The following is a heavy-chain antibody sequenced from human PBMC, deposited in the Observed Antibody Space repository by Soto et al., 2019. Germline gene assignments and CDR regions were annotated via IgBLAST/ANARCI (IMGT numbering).Heavy chain of an antibody. J-gene: IGHJ6*02. Sequence: EVQLVESGGGLVKPGGSLRLSYAASGFTFSTYSMNWVRQAPGKGLEWVSCISSSSSYIYYADSVKGRFTISRDNAKNSLYLQMNSLRAEDTAVYYCARDLYTLYSYGDYYYYGMDVWGQGTTVTVSS. V-gene: IGHV3-21*01. D-gene: IGHD5-18*01. CDR1: GFTFSTYS. CDR2: ISSSSSYI. CDR3: ARDLYTLYSYGDYYYYGMDV.